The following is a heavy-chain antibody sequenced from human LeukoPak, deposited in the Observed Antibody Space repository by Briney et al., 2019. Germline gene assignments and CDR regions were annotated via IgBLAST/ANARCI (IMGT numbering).Heavy chain of an antibody. CDR1: GYTFIGHY. J-gene: IGHJ4*02. CDR2: INPNSGGT. D-gene: IGHD5-18*01. CDR3: ARSGYTYGPLPAVY. Sequence: ASVKVSCKASGYTFIGHYMQWVRQAPGQGLEWMGWINPNSGGTSCAQRFQGRVTMTRDTSISTAYMELNRLTSDDTAVYYCARSGYTYGPLPAVYWGQGTLVTVSS. V-gene: IGHV1-2*02.